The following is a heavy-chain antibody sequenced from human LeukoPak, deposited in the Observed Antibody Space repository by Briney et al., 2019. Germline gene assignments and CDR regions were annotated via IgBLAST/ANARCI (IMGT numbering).Heavy chain of an antibody. J-gene: IGHJ3*02. D-gene: IGHD3-3*01. CDR1: GFTVSSNY. CDR2: IYSGGST. V-gene: IGHV3-66*02. Sequence: GGSLRLSCAASGFTVSSNYMSWVRQAPGKGLEWVSVIYSGGSTYYADSVKGRFTISRDNSKNTLYLQMNSLRAEGTAVYYFAREKNYDFWSGYYWNAFDISGQGTMVTVSS. CDR3: AREKNYDFWSGYYWNAFDI.